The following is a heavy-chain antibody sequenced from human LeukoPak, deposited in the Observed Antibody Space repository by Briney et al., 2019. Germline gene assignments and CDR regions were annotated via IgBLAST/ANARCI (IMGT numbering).Heavy chain of an antibody. V-gene: IGHV3-33*01. CDR2: IWYDGSNK. Sequence: GRSLRLSCAASGFTFSSYGMHWVRQAPGKGLEWVAVIWYDGSNKYYADSVKGRFTISRDNSKSTLYLQMNSLRAEDTAVYYCARDEGNDSSSWYRLLLDYWGQGTLVTVSS. CDR1: GFTFSSYG. CDR3: ARDEGNDSSSWYRLLLDY. J-gene: IGHJ4*02. D-gene: IGHD6-13*01.